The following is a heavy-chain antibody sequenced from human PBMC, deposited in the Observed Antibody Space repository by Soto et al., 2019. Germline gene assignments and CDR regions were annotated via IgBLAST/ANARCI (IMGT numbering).Heavy chain of an antibody. CDR1: GFTFSSYA. V-gene: IGHV3-23*01. Sequence: EVQLLESGGGLVQPGGSLRLSCAASGFTFSSYAMTWVRQAPGKGLECVSTISGSGGSTYYADSVKGRFTISRDNSKNTLFLQMSSLRVDDTAVYYCAKGADVAQWLAIYFDYWGQGTLVTVSS. D-gene: IGHD6-19*01. CDR2: ISGSGGST. J-gene: IGHJ4*02. CDR3: AKGADVAQWLAIYFDY.